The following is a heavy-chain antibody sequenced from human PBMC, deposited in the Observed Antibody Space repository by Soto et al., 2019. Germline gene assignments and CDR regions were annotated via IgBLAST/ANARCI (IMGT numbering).Heavy chain of an antibody. CDR1: GGSISSSSYY. D-gene: IGHD5-18*01. V-gene: IGHV4-39*01. Sequence: PSETLSLTCTVSGGSISSSSYYWGWIRQPPGKGLEWIGSIYYSGSTYYNPSLKSRVTISVDTSKNQFSLKLSSVTAADTAVYYCARQWPTAMATLDYWGQGTLVTVSS. CDR2: IYYSGST. J-gene: IGHJ4*02. CDR3: ARQWPTAMATLDY.